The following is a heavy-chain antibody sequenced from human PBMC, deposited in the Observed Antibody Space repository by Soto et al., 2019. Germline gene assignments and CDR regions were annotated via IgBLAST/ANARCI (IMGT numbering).Heavy chain of an antibody. CDR3: AREYSGSSWGY. D-gene: IGHD5-12*01. CDR1: GFTFSSYD. V-gene: IGHV3-30-3*01. Sequence: GGSLRLSCVASGFTFSSYDMFWVRQAPGKGLEWVAVVSYDGNTGTYADSVKGRFTVSRDNSGNILYLQMNRLTSADTAVYYCAREYSGSSWGYWGQGSLVTVSS. CDR2: VSYDGNTG. J-gene: IGHJ4*02.